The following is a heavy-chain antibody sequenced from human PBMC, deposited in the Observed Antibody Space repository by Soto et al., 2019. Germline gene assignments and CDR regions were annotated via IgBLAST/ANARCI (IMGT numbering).Heavy chain of an antibody. CDR2: IYYSGST. CDR3: ARLRGGSGWYLEY. V-gene: IGHV4-39*01. J-gene: IGHJ4*02. D-gene: IGHD6-19*01. Sequence: QLQLQESGPGLVKPSETLSLTCTVSGGSISSSSYYWGWIRQPPGKGLEWIGSIYYSGSTYYNPSLRGRVTISADTSKNQYSRRLSSVTAADAAVYYCARLRGGSGWYLEYWGQGTLVTVSS. CDR1: GGSISSSSYY.